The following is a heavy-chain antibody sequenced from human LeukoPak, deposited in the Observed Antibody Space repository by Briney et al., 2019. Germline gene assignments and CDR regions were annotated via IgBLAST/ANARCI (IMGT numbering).Heavy chain of an antibody. CDR1: GYTFSSYT. J-gene: IGHJ6*02. CDR2: INPSGGST. V-gene: IGHV1-46*01. Sequence: ASVKVSCEASGYTFSSYTMNWVRQAPGQGLEWMGIINPSGGSTSYAQKFQGRVTMTRDTSTSTVYMELSSLRSEDTAVYYCARGTYCSSTSCYLGDNMDVWGQGTTVTVSS. CDR3: ARGTYCSSTSCYLGDNMDV. D-gene: IGHD2-2*01.